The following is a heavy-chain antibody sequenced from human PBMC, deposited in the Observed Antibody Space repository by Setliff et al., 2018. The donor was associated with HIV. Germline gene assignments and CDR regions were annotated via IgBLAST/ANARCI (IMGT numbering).Heavy chain of an antibody. V-gene: IGHV1-3*01. J-gene: IGHJ4*02. Sequence: ASVKVSCKASGYTFTSYAMHWVRQAPGQRLKWMGWINAGNGNTKYSQKFQGRVTITRDTSASTAYMELSSLRSEDTAVYYCARDYSPTFYYYDSSGTFDYWGQGTLVTVSS. D-gene: IGHD3-22*01. CDR2: INAGNGNT. CDR1: GYTFTSYA. CDR3: ARDYSPTFYYYDSSGTFDY.